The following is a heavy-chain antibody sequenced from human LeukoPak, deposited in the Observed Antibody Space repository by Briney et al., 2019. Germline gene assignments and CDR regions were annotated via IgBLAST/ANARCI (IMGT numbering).Heavy chain of an antibody. Sequence: SETLSLTCTVSGDSISSSSYYWGWIRQPPGKGLEWIGSIYYSGSTYYNPSLKSRVTMSVDTPKSQFSLKLSSVTAADTAVYYCARGRLLEWFDNWGQGTLVSVSS. CDR1: GDSISSSSYY. D-gene: IGHD3-3*01. J-gene: IGHJ5*02. CDR2: IYYSGST. CDR3: ARGRLLEWFDN. V-gene: IGHV4-39*07.